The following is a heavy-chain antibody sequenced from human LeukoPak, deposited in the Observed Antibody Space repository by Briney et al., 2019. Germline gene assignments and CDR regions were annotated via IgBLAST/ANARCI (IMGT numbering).Heavy chain of an antibody. CDR1: GFTVSSNY. D-gene: IGHD2-2*01. CDR2: IYSGGST. Sequence: PGGSLRLSCAASGFTVSSNYMSWVRQAPGKGLEWVSVIYSGGSTYYADSVKGRFTISRDNSKNTLYLQMNSLRAEDTAVYYCAIETDIVVVPAAMPGYWGQGTLVTVSS. J-gene: IGHJ4*02. V-gene: IGHV3-66*01. CDR3: AIETDIVVVPAAMPGY.